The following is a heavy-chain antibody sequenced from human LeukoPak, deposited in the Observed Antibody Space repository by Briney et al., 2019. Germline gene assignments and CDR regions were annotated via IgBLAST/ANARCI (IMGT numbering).Heavy chain of an antibody. CDR2: IRYDGSNK. CDR1: GFTFSSYG. V-gene: IGHV3-30*02. J-gene: IGHJ4*02. CDR3: AKDHISLAGIAQCSSTSCLFDY. Sequence: GGSLRLSCAASGFTFSSYGMHWARQAPGKGLEWVAFIRYDGSNKYYADSVKGRFTISRDNSKNTLYLQMNSLRAEDTAVYYCAKDHISLAGIAQCSSTSCLFDYWGQGTLVTVSS. D-gene: IGHD2-2*01.